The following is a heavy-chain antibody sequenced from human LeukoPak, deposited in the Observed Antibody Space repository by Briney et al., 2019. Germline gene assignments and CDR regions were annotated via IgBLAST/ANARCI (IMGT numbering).Heavy chain of an antibody. CDR3: ARGKLYGGNDPYYFDY. CDR1: GGSISSSSYY. J-gene: IGHJ4*02. D-gene: IGHD4-23*01. Sequence: SETLSLTCTVSGGSISSSSYYWSWIRQPPGKGLEWIGYIYYSGSTYYNPSLKSRVTISVDTSKNQFSLKLSSVTAADTAVYYCARGKLYGGNDPYYFDYWGQGTLVTVSS. CDR2: IYYSGST. V-gene: IGHV4-30-4*08.